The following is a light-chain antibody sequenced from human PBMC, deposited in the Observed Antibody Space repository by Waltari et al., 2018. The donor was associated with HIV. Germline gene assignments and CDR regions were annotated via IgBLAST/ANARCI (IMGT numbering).Light chain of an antibody. CDR2: INN. CDR3: AAWDDRLNGVV. J-gene: IGLJ3*02. V-gene: IGLV1-44*01. CDR1: HSNIGSNT. Sequence: QSVLTQPPSASGTPGQTVTISCSRGHSNIGSNTVIPYQHLPGTAPKLLMFINNQRPTGVPDRFSGSKSGTSASLAISGLQSEDEADFYCAAWDDRLNGVVFGGGTRLTVV.